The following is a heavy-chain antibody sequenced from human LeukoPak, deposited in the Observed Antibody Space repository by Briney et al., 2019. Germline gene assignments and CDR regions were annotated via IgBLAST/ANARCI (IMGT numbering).Heavy chain of an antibody. CDR1: GFTFSSFA. J-gene: IGHJ4*02. V-gene: IGHV3-30-3*01. Sequence: PGGSLRPSCAASGFTFSSFAMHWVRQAPGKGLEWVAVISYDGSNKYYADSVKGRFTISRDNSKNTLYLQMNSLRAEDTAVYYCARDNAWIQLWLYSYWGQGTLVTVSS. CDR2: ISYDGSNK. CDR3: ARDNAWIQLWLYSY. D-gene: IGHD5-18*01.